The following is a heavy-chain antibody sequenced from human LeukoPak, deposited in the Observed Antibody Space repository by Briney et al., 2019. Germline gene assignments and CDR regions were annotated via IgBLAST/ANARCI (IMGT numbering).Heavy chain of an antibody. CDR3: ARASYGDYEDGAFDI. CDR2: IYYSGST. V-gene: IGHV4-30-4*01. CDR1: GGSISSGDYY. J-gene: IGHJ3*02. Sequence: SETLSLTCTVSGGSISSGDYYWSWIRQPPGKGLEWIGYIYYSGSTYYNPSLKSRVTISVDTSKNQFSLKLSSVTAADTAVYYCARASYGDYEDGAFDIWGQGTMVTASS. D-gene: IGHD4-17*01.